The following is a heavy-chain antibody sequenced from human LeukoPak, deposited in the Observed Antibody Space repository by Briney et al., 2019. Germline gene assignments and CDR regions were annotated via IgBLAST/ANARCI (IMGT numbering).Heavy chain of an antibody. J-gene: IGHJ4*02. Sequence: GWALRLSCAVSGLTFSSSWMDWVRQAPGKGLEWVARINPEGSEKYSADSVKGRFTISRDNAKNSLYLQMDSLRVEDTAFYYCARDLAYSRLDYWGQGMLVTVSS. CDR2: INPEGSEK. D-gene: IGHD5-18*01. V-gene: IGHV3-7*01. CDR1: GLTFSSSW. CDR3: ARDLAYSRLDY.